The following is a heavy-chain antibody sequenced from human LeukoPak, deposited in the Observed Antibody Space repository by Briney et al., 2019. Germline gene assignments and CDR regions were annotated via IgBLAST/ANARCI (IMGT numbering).Heavy chain of an antibody. Sequence: ASVKVSCKASGYTFTGYYMHWVRQAPGQGLECMGWINPNSGGTNYAQKFQGRVTMTRDTSISTAYMELSRLRSDDTAVYYCAICSGGSCYLFDYWGQGTLVTVSS. CDR1: GYTFTGYY. D-gene: IGHD2-15*01. CDR2: INPNSGGT. J-gene: IGHJ4*02. CDR3: AICSGGSCYLFDY. V-gene: IGHV1-2*02.